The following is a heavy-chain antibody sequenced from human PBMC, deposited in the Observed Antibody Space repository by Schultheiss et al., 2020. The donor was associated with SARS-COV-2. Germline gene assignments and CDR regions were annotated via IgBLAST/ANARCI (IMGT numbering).Heavy chain of an antibody. V-gene: IGHV3-23*01. Sequence: GGSLRLSCAASGFAFSDHYMTWIRQAPGKGLEWVSTISGSGGTTYYADSVKGRFTISRDNSKNTLYLEMSSLRPEDTAVYYCAKDLSPGIVATIVEYFDYWGQGTLVTVSS. CDR1: GFAFSDHY. CDR2: ISGSGGTT. CDR3: AKDLSPGIVATIVEYFDY. J-gene: IGHJ4*02. D-gene: IGHD5-12*01.